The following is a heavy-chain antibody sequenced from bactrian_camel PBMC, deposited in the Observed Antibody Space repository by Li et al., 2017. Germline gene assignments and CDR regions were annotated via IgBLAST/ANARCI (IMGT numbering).Heavy chain of an antibody. Sequence: MGWFRQAPGKEREGVAAIDSDGTTSYRDSVKGRFTIAKDNAKATLYLQMNVLKPEDTAMYYCAAGWGYDCASGALSRTAEFGYWGQGTQVTVSS. J-gene: IGHJ6*01. CDR2: IDSDGTT. V-gene: IGHV3S53*01. CDR3: AAGWGYDCASGALSRTAEFGY. D-gene: IGHD3*01.